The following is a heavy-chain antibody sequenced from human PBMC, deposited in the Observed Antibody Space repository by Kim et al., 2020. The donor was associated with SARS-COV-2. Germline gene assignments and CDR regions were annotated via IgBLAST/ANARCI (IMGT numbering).Heavy chain of an antibody. CDR3: AREMGSTVTTLGFDY. CDR2: ISSSSSYT. J-gene: IGHJ4*02. V-gene: IGHV3-11*06. Sequence: GGSLRLSCAASGFTFSDYYMSWIRQAPGKGLEWVSYISSSSSYTNYADSVKGRFTISRDNAKNSLYLQMNSLRAEDTAVYYCAREMGSTVTTLGFDYWGQGTLVTVSS. CDR1: GFTFSDYY. D-gene: IGHD4-17*01.